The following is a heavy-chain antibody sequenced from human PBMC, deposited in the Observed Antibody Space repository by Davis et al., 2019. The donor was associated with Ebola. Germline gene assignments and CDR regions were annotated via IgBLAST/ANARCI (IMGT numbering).Heavy chain of an antibody. CDR3: ARLLTIFGVVIIPNAFDI. Sequence: SETLSLTCTVSGGSISSSSYYWGWIRQPPGKGLEWIGSIYYSGSTYYNPSLKSRVTISVDTSKNQFSLKLSSVTAADTAVYYCARLLTIFGVVIIPNAFDIWGQGTMVTVSS. V-gene: IGHV4-39*01. D-gene: IGHD3-3*01. CDR1: GGSISSSSYY. J-gene: IGHJ3*02. CDR2: IYYSGST.